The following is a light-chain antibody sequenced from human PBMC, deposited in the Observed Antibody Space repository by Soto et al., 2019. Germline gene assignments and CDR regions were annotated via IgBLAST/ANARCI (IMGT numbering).Light chain of an antibody. CDR2: DAS. CDR3: QQYSHLIT. J-gene: IGKJ5*01. V-gene: IGKV1-33*01. Sequence: DIQMTQSPSSLSASVGDRVTITCQASQDISNYLNWYQQKLGKAPKLLIYDASNLETGVPSRSSGSGSGTDFTFTISSLQPEDIATYYCQQYSHLITFGQGTRLEI. CDR1: QDISNY.